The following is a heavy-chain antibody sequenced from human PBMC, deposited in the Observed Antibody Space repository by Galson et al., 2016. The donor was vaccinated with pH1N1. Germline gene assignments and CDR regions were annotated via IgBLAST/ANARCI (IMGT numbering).Heavy chain of an antibody. CDR2: ISGSGSST. Sequence: SLRLSCAASGITFSNSAMSWVRQAPGKGLEWIPVISGSGSSTYYADSVKGRFTISRDNSKYTLFLQMNSLRVEDTAVYYCAKDRDGDYTGGDAFDVWGQGTMVTVSS. CDR1: GITFSNSA. V-gene: IGHV3-23*01. J-gene: IGHJ3*01. D-gene: IGHD4-17*01. CDR3: AKDRDGDYTGGDAFDV.